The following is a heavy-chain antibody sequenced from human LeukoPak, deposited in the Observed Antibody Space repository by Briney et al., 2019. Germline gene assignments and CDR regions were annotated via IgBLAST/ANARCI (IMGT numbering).Heavy chain of an antibody. V-gene: IGHV1-2*02. CDR1: GYTFSELY. CDR2: IKPNSGGT. Sequence: ASVKVLCKAFGYTFSELYMHWVRQAPGEGLEWMGWIKPNSGGTNYAQKFQDRVTMTRDTSINTADMELSSLRSDDTAAYYCARGSAMVTTYRGGNWFDPWGQGTLVTVSS. D-gene: IGHD5-18*01. CDR3: ARGSAMVTTYRGGNWFDP. J-gene: IGHJ5*02.